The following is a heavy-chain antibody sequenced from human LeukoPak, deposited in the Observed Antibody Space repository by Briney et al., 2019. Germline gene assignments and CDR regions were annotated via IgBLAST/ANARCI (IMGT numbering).Heavy chain of an antibody. CDR3: ARAPSEIGGYYPEYFRH. V-gene: IGHV3-74*01. Sequence: GWSLRLSCAASGFTFSRYWMHWVGQAPGKGLVWISLIKSDGSTNYEDSVKGRFTISRDNAKNTVSLQMNCLRAEDTGVYYCARAPSEIGGYYPEYFRHWGQGTLVTVSS. J-gene: IGHJ1*01. CDR1: GFTFSRYW. D-gene: IGHD3-22*01. CDR2: IKSDGST.